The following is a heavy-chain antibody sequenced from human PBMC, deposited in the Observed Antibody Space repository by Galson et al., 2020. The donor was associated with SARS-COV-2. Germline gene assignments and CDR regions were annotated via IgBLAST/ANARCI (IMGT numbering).Heavy chain of an antibody. Sequence: ESLKISCAASGFTFSSYWMSWVRQAPGKGLEWVANIKQDGSEKYYVDSVKGRFTISRDNAKNSLYLQMNSLRAEDTAVYYCASTLFPYSSSALDYWGQGTLVTVSS. CDR2: IKQDGSEK. J-gene: IGHJ4*02. CDR3: ASTLFPYSSSALDY. V-gene: IGHV3-7*01. D-gene: IGHD6-13*01. CDR1: GFTFSSYW.